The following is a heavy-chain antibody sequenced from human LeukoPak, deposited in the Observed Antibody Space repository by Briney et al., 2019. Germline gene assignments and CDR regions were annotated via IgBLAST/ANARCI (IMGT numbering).Heavy chain of an antibody. CDR2: LKQDGSDK. CDR3: ARETRGTVGSY. Sequence: GGSLRLSCAASGLTVSSNYMSWVRQAPGKGLEWVASLKQDGSDKYYVDSVKGRFTISRDNAENSLYLQMNSLRAEDTAVYYCARETRGTVGSYWGRGTLVTVSS. V-gene: IGHV3-7*05. J-gene: IGHJ4*02. CDR1: GLTVSSNY. D-gene: IGHD4-23*01.